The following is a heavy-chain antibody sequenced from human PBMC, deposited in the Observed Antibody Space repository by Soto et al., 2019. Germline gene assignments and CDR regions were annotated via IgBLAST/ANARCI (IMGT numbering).Heavy chain of an antibody. CDR1: GDTFSSYA. CDR3: AREAGDYGHPYFDY. V-gene: IGHV1-69*01. D-gene: IGHD3-10*01. CDR2: IIPTFGTV. Sequence: QLVQSGPEVKKPGSSVKVSCKSVGDTFSSYAVSWVRQAPGQGLEWMGGIIPTFGTVNYAQKFQGRATITADESTRRSYMELSSLKSEDTAVYYCAREAGDYGHPYFDYWGLGTLISVSS. J-gene: IGHJ4*02.